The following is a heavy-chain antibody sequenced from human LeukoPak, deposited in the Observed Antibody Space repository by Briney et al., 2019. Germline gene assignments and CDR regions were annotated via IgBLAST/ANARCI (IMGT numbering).Heavy chain of an antibody. D-gene: IGHD3-22*01. CDR2: IIPIFGTA. CDR1: GGTFSSYA. V-gene: IGHV1-69*05. Sequence: SVKVSCKASGGTFSSYAISWVRQAPGQGLEWMGGIIPIFGTANYAQKFQSRVTITTDESTSTAYMELSSLRSEDTAVYYCAREYYYDSSGYYSLFDYWGQGTLVTVSS. J-gene: IGHJ4*02. CDR3: AREYYYDSSGYYSLFDY.